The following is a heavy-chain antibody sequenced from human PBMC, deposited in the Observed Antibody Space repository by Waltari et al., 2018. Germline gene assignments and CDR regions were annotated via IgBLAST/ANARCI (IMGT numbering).Heavy chain of an antibody. CDR3: ARGSSQSSYYYGSGSFDAFDI. J-gene: IGHJ3*02. Sequence: QVQLVQSGAEVKKPGSSVKVSCKASGGTFSSYAISWVRQAPGPGLEWMGGIIPIVGTANYEQKCQGRVTMTADEATSTAYMELSSLRSEDTAVYYCARGSSQSSYYYGSGSFDAFDIWGQGTMVTVSS. V-gene: IGHV1-69*13. D-gene: IGHD3-10*01. CDR2: IIPIVGTA. CDR1: GGTFSSYA.